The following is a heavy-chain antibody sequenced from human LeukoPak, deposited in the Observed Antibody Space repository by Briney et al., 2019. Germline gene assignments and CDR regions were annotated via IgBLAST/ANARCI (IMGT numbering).Heavy chain of an antibody. D-gene: IGHD5-12*01. CDR2: ISDSGSSV. CDR3: GRDATTASGTVYMDV. J-gene: IGHJ6*03. CDR1: GFTFSDYY. Sequence: GGSLRLSCAASGFTFSDYYMSWIRQAPGKGLEWLSHISDSGSSVHYADSVKGRFTISRDNSKNSLYLETNRLRVEDTAIYYCGRDATTASGTVYMDVWGKGTTVTISS. V-gene: IGHV3-11*04.